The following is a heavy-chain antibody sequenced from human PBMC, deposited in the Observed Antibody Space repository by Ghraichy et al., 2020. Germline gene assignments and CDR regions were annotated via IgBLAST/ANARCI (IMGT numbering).Heavy chain of an antibody. V-gene: IGHV1-2*02. J-gene: IGHJ5*02. Sequence: ASVKVSCTASGYKFTDYYIHWVRQAPGQGLEWMGWLNPKSGDTHSAQKFQARVTMTRDTSITTAYMELNRLRSDDTAVYYCAKHPFVEMPSIFWFDPWGQGTLLTVSS. D-gene: IGHD5-24*01. CDR1: GYKFTDYY. CDR2: LNPKSGDT. CDR3: AKHPFVEMPSIFWFDP.